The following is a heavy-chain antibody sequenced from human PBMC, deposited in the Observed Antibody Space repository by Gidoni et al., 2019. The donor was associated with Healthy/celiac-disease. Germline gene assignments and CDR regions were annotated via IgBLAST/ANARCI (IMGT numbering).Heavy chain of an antibody. CDR2: MNPNSGNT. CDR1: GYTFTTYD. Sequence: QVKPVQTGADVKKPGASVKVSCKASGYTFTTYDRNWVRQDAGQGLGWMGWMNPNSGNTGYAQKFQGRVTMTRNTSISTAYMELSSLRSEDTAVYYCARGSFFQICEVWGQGTTVTVSS. D-gene: IGHD2-2*01. J-gene: IGHJ6*02. CDR3: ARGSFFQICEV. V-gene: IGHV1-8*01.